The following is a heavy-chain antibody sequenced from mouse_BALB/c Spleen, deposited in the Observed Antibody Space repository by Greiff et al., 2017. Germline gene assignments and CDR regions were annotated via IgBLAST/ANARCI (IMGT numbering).Heavy chain of an antibody. Sequence: VQLQQSGAELAKPGASVKMSCKASGYTFTSYWMHWVKQRPGQGLEWIGYINPSTGYTEYNQKFKDKATLTADKSSSTAYMQLSSLTSEDSAVYYCARRTTAHYFDYWGQGTTLTVSS. CDR3: ARRTTAHYFDY. V-gene: IGHV1-7*01. J-gene: IGHJ2*01. CDR1: GYTFTSYW. D-gene: IGHD1-2*01. CDR2: INPSTGYT.